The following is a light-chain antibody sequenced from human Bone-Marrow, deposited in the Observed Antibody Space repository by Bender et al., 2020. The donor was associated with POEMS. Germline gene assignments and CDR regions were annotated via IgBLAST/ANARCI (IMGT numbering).Light chain of an antibody. Sequence: QSALTQPRSVSGSPGQSVTISCTGSSSDVGGYNWVSWYQQHPGKAPKLLIYDVTKWPPGVPDRFSGSKSGNTASLTISGLQAEDEADYYCSSFAGRDIFVVFGGGTKLTVL. CDR1: SSDVGGYNW. J-gene: IGLJ3*02. V-gene: IGLV2-11*01. CDR3: SSFAGRDIFVV. CDR2: DVT.